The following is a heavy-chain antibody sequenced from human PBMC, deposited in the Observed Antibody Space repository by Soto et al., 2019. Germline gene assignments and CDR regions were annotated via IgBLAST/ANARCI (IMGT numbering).Heavy chain of an antibody. CDR1: GYSFPTYW. Sequence: EVQLVQSGGEVKKPGESLKISCKGSGYSFPTYWISWVRQMPGKGLEWMGRIDPRDSYTSYRPSFQVHVPISVNKSISTAYLPLSSLQASDTAMYYCARHNKNDDAHLHYWGPGTLDTVSS. D-gene: IGHD3-16*01. CDR3: ARHNKNDDAHLHY. CDR2: IDPRDSYT. V-gene: IGHV5-10-1*03. J-gene: IGHJ4*02.